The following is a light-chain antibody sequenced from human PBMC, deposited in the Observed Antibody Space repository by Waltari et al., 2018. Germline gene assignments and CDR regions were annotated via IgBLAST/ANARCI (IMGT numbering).Light chain of an antibody. J-gene: IGLJ1*01. CDR3: SSYTATDTYV. CDR1: NRDIGLYDY. CDR2: DVS. Sequence: SALTQPASMSGYPGQSITISCTGTNRDIGLYDYVSWYQQHPGKAPKLIISDVSKRPSVVPARLSCSVSGYTASLTISGLQAEDEADYYCSSYTATDTYVFGSGTTVIIL. V-gene: IGLV2-14*03.